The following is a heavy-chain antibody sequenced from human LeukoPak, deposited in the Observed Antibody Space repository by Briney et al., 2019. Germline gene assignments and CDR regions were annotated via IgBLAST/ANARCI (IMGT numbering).Heavy chain of an antibody. CDR2: INPSGGST. CDR1: GYTFTSYY. Sequence: ASVKVPYKACGYTFTSYYMHWVRQDPGPGLEWIGIINPSGGSTNNAQKFQGRVTMTRDTSTSTVYMELGSLRSEDTAVYYCARSPSYSGIYVYWGQGTLVTVSS. CDR3: ARSPSYSGIYVY. V-gene: IGHV1-46*01. D-gene: IGHD1-26*01. J-gene: IGHJ4*02.